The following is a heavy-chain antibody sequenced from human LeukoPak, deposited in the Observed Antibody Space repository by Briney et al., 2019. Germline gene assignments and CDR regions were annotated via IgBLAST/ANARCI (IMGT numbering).Heavy chain of an antibody. CDR2: IKQDGSEK. CDR3: ARAGSRYYYYYYGMDV. CDR1: GFTFSSYW. J-gene: IGHJ6*02. V-gene: IGHV3-7*04. Sequence: PGGSLRLSCAASGFTFSSYWMSWVRQAPGKGLEWVANIKQDGSEKYYVDSVKGRFTISRDNAKNSLYLQMNSLRAEDTAVCYCARAGSRYYYYYYGMDVWGQGTTVTVSS.